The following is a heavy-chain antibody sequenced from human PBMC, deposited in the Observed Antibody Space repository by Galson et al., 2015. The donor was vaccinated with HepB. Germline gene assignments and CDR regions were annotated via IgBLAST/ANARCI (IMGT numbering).Heavy chain of an antibody. CDR2: ISGSGGST. Sequence: SLRLSCAASGFTFSSYAMSWVRQAPGKGLEWVSAISGSGGSTYYADSVKGRFTISRDNSKNTLYLQMNSLRAEDTAVYHCAKDLVVVPAASGEVTYYYYYGMDVWGQGTTVTVSS. CDR1: GFTFSSYA. J-gene: IGHJ6*02. V-gene: IGHV3-23*01. D-gene: IGHD2-2*01. CDR3: AKDLVVVPAASGEVTYYYYYGMDV.